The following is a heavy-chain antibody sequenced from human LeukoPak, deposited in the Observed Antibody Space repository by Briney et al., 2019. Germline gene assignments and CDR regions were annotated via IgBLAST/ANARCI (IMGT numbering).Heavy chain of an antibody. Sequence: PGGSLRLSCAASGFTFSSYEMNWVRQAPGKGLEWVAVISYDGSNKNYADSVKGRFTISRDNSKNTLFLQMNSLRTEDTAVYYCASAYYYGSGSFDYWGQGTLVTVSS. D-gene: IGHD3-10*01. CDR3: ASAYYYGSGSFDY. CDR1: GFTFSSYE. V-gene: IGHV3-30*04. CDR2: ISYDGSNK. J-gene: IGHJ4*02.